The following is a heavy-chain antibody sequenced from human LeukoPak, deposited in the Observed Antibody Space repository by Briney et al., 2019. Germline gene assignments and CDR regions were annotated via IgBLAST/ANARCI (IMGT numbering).Heavy chain of an antibody. D-gene: IGHD5-24*01. CDR2: ISAYNGNT. CDR3: ARNLIRGWVQFHYFGC. CDR1: GYTFTSYG. Sequence: ASVKVSCKASGYTFTSYGISWVRQAPGQGLEWMGWISAYNGNTNYAQKLQGRVTMTTDTSTSTACMELRSLRCDDTAVYYCARNLIRGWVQFHYFGCWGQGTLVTVSS. V-gene: IGHV1-18*01. J-gene: IGHJ4*02.